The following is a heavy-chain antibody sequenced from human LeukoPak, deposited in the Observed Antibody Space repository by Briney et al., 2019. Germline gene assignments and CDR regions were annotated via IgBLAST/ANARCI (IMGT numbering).Heavy chain of an antibody. CDR2: ISSSSSYI. CDR3: SFSLNY. Sequence: GGSLRLFCGASGFIFSRYSVNWVRQAPGKGLEWVSSISSSSSYIYYADSVKGRFTISRDNTKNSLYLQMNSLRPEDTAIYYCSFSLNYWGPGTLVTVSS. CDR1: GFIFSRYS. V-gene: IGHV3-21*06. J-gene: IGHJ4*01.